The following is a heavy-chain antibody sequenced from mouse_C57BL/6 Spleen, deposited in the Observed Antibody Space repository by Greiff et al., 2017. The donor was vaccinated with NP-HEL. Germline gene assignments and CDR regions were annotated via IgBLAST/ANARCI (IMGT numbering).Heavy chain of an antibody. CDR3: ARLGLAY. J-gene: IGHJ3*01. D-gene: IGHD4-1*01. CDR2: IHPNSGST. Sequence: QVQLKESGAELVKPGASVKLSCKASGYTFTSYWMHWVKQRPGQGLEWIGMIHPNSGSTNYNEKFKSKATLTVDKSSSTAYMQLSSLTSEDSAVYYCARLGLAYWGQGTLVTVSA. V-gene: IGHV1-64*01. CDR1: GYTFTSYW.